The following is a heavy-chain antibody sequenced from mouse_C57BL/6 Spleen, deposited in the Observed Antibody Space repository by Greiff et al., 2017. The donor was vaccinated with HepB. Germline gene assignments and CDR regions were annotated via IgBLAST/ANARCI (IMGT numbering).Heavy chain of an antibody. CDR1: GYTFTSYW. J-gene: IGHJ2*01. Sequence: QVHVKQPGAELVKPGASVKVSCKASGYTFTSYWMHWVKQRPGQGLEWIGRIHPSDSDTNYNQKFKGKATLTVDKSSSTAYMQLSSLTSEDSAVYYCAIWAPDGYYYGDYFDYWGQGTTLTVSS. CDR3: AIWAPDGYYYGDYFDY. CDR2: IHPSDSDT. V-gene: IGHV1-74*01. D-gene: IGHD2-3*01.